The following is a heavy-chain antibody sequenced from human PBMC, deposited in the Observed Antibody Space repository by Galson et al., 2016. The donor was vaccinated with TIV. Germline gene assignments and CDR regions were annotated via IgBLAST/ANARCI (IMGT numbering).Heavy chain of an antibody. J-gene: IGHJ6*03. V-gene: IGHV3-13*01. CDR3: AREALFGYYYMDV. Sequence: SLRLSCAASGFTFSNNDMHWVRQATGKGLEWVSGIGTAGDTYYEGSVKGRFTISRENAKNSLYLQMNSLKAGDTAVYYCAREALFGYYYMDVWSKGTTVTVSS. CDR1: GFTFSNND. CDR2: IGTAGDT. D-gene: IGHD3-3*01.